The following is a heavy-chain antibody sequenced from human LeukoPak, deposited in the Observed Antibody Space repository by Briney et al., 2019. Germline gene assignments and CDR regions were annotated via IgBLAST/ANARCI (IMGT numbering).Heavy chain of an antibody. CDR2: ISAYNGDT. J-gene: IGHJ4*02. CDR3: ARSPLIVVPAATPYYFDY. V-gene: IGHV1-18*01. CDR1: GYTFTSYG. Sequence: GASVKVSCKASGYTFTSYGITWVRQAPGQGLEWMGWISAYNGDTNYAQNLQGRVTMTTDTSTTTAYMELRSLRSDDTAVYYCARSPLIVVPAATPYYFDYWGQGTLVTVSS. D-gene: IGHD2-2*01.